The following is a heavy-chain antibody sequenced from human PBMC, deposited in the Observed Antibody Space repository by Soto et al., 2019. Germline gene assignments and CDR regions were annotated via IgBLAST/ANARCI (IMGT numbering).Heavy chain of an antibody. J-gene: IGHJ4*01. D-gene: IGHD3-3*01. CDR2: ISAYNGNT. V-gene: IGHV1-18*04. Sequence: ASVKVSCKASGYTFTSYGISWVRQAPGQGLEWMGWISAYNGNTNYAQKLQGRVTMTTDTSTSTAYMELRSLRSDDTAVYYCARGGLRFLEWPTEGFEYWGQGTRVSVSS. CDR1: GYTFTSYG. CDR3: ARGGLRFLEWPTEGFEY.